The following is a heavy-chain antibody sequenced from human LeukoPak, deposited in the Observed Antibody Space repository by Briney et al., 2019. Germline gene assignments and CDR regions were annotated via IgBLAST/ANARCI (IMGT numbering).Heavy chain of an antibody. Sequence: SETLSLTCTVSGGSISGDHWNWIRQPPGKGLEWIGYIYYSGNANYNPSLKSRVTISVDTSKNQFSLKLNSVTAADTAVYYCARRNDFGIWGQGTMVTVSS. CDR3: ARRNDFGI. J-gene: IGHJ3*02. CDR2: IYYSGNA. V-gene: IGHV4-59*08. CDR1: GGSISGDH.